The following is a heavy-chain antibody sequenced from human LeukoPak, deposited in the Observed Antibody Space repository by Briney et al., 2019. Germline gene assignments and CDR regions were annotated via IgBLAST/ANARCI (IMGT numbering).Heavy chain of an antibody. CDR3: ARVPGVMFGGVKNP. CDR1: GFSVSSNS. CDR2: IYSDTT. D-gene: IGHD3-16*01. J-gene: IGHJ5*02. Sequence: GGSLRLSCTVSGFSVSSNSMSWVRQAPGKGLEWVSFIYSDTTHYSDSARGRFTIFRENSKNTLYLHMNSLRAEDTAVYYCARVPGVMFGGVKNPGGQGTLVTVSS. V-gene: IGHV3-53*01.